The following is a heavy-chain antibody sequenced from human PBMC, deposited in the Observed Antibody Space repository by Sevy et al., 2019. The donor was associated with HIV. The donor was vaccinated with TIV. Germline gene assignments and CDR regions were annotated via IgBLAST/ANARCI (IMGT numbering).Heavy chain of an antibody. CDR2: IHLTLST. V-gene: IGHV4-39*01. J-gene: IGHJ4*02. CDR3: AGTQDGVGSAQGDSTSYPYAGDHYFDR. Sequence: SETLSLTCTVSGDSVSTSNKFWGWIRQPPGKGLEWIGSIHLTLSTFYNPSLKSRVIISEDTSKNQFSLGLSAVSAAETAVYYCAGTQDGVGSAQGDSTSYPYAGDHYFDRWGRGTLVTVSS. CDR1: GDSVSTSNKF. D-gene: IGHD2-8*01.